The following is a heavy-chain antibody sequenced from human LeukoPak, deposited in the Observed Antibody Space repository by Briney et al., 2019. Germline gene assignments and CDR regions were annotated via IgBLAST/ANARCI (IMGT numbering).Heavy chain of an antibody. D-gene: IGHD1-1*01. Sequence: GGSLRLSCAASGFTFSSYSMNWVRQAPGKGLEWVSSISSSSSYIYYADSVKGRFTISRDSAKNSLYLQMNSLRAEDTAVYYCARDPPGWNDHYWGQGTLVTVSS. V-gene: IGHV3-21*01. J-gene: IGHJ4*02. CDR1: GFTFSSYS. CDR2: ISSSSSYI. CDR3: ARDPPGWNDHY.